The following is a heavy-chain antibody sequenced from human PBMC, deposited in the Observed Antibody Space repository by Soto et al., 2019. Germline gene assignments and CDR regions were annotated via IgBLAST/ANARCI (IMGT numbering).Heavy chain of an antibody. D-gene: IGHD5-12*01. V-gene: IGHV4-59*01. Sequence: LSLTCTVSGDSLSIYYWGWIRQPPGKGLEWIGYIYYSGSTNYNPSLKSRVTISVDTSKNQFSLKLSSVTAADTAVYYCAREREMATTYFDYWGQGTLVTVSS. CDR2: IYYSGST. J-gene: IGHJ4*02. CDR1: GDSLSIYY. CDR3: AREREMATTYFDY.